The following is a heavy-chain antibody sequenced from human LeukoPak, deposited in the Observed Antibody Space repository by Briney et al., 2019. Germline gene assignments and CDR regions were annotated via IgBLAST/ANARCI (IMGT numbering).Heavy chain of an antibody. V-gene: IGHV4-39*07. Sequence: PSETLSLTCTVSGGSISRSSYYWSWIRQPPGKGLEWIGEINHSGSTNYNPSLKSRVTISVDTSKNQFSLKLSSVTAADTAVYYCARGKYSSSYKYYFDYWGQGTLVTVSS. CDR2: INHSGST. CDR3: ARGKYSSSYKYYFDY. D-gene: IGHD6-6*01. CDR1: GGSISRSSYY. J-gene: IGHJ4*02.